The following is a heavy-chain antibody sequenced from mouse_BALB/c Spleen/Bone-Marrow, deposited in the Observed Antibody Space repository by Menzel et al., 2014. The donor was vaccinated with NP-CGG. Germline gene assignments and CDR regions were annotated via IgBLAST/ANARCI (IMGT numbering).Heavy chain of an antibody. CDR1: GFTFSSYW. V-gene: IGHV6-6*02. Sequence: EVQVVESGGGLVQPGGSMKLSCVASGFTFSSYWMSWVRQSPEKGLEWVAEIRLKSDNYATHYAESVKGKFTISRDDSKSRLYLQMNSLRAEDTGICYCTLTGTGAMDYWGQGTSVTVSS. D-gene: IGHD4-1*01. CDR2: IRLKSDNYAT. J-gene: IGHJ4*01. CDR3: TLTGTGAMDY.